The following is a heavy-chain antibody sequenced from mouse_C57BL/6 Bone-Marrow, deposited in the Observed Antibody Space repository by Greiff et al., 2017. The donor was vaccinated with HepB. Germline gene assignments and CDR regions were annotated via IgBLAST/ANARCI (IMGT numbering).Heavy chain of an antibody. J-gene: IGHJ2*01. CDR1: GFTFNTYA. CDR3: VRADGYQYYFDY. Sequence: EADGGLVQPKGSLKLSCAASGFTFNTYAMHWVRQAPGKGLEWVARIRSKSSNYATYYADSVKDRFTISRDDSQSMLYLQMNNLKTEDTAMYYCVRADGYQYYFDYWGQGTTLTVSS. CDR2: IRSKSSNYAT. V-gene: IGHV10-3*01. D-gene: IGHD2-3*01.